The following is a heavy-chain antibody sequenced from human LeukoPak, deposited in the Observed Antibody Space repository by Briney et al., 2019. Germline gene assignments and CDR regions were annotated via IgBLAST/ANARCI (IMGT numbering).Heavy chain of an antibody. Sequence: ASVKVSCKASGYTFTSYDINWARQATGQGLEWMGWMNPNSGNTGYAQKFQGRVTITRNTSISTAYMELSSLRSEDTAVYYCARGPMLDAFDIWGQGTMVTVSS. CDR1: GYTFTSYD. V-gene: IGHV1-8*03. J-gene: IGHJ3*02. CDR2: MNPNSGNT. D-gene: IGHD2-2*01. CDR3: ARGPMLDAFDI.